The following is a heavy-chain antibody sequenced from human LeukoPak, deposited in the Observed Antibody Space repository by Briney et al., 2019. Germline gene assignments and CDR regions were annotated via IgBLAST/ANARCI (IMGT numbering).Heavy chain of an antibody. V-gene: IGHV1-8*01. D-gene: IGHD6-19*01. J-gene: IGHJ4*02. CDR2: MNPNSGNT. CDR3: TRGSSGRRDN. Sequence: ASVKVSCKASGYTSTSCDINWVRQATGQGLEWMGWMNPNSGNTGYGQSFQGRITMTRDISIGTAYMELSNLTSEHTAIYYCTRGSSGRRDNWGQGTLVTVSA. CDR1: GYTSTSCD.